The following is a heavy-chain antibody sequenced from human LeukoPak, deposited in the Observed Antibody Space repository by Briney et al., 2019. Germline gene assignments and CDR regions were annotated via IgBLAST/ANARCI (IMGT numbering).Heavy chain of an antibody. Sequence: PSETLSLTCTVSGGSISSGGYYWSWIRQPPGKGLEWIGYIYHSGSTYYNPSLKSRVTISVDRSKNQFSLKLSSVTAADTAVYYCARYMVRGVMNWFDPWGQGTLVTVSS. CDR2: IYHSGST. D-gene: IGHD3-10*01. CDR1: GGSISSGGYY. J-gene: IGHJ5*02. V-gene: IGHV4-30-2*01. CDR3: ARYMVRGVMNWFDP.